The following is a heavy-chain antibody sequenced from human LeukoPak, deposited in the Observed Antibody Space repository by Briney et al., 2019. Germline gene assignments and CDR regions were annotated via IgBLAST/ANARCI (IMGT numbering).Heavy chain of an antibody. CDR3: ARVDYDFWSGYPTFDY. V-gene: IGHV3-7*01. CDR2: IKQDGSEK. Sequence: GGSLRLSCAASGFTFSSYSMNWVRQAPGKGLEWVANIKQDGSEKYYVDSVKGRFTISRDNAKNSLYLQMNSLRAEDTAVYYCARVDYDFWSGYPTFDYWGQGTLVTVSS. CDR1: GFTFSSYS. D-gene: IGHD3-3*01. J-gene: IGHJ4*02.